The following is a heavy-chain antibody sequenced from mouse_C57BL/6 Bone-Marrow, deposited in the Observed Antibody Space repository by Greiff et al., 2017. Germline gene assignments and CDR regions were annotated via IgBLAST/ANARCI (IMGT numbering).Heavy chain of an antibody. D-gene: IGHD1-1*01. CDR1: GYTFTDYY. CDR3: ARYDYYGSSYAYFDY. CDR2: INPYNGGT. V-gene: IGHV1-19*01. Sequence: VQLQQSGPVLVKPGASVKMSCKASGYTFTDYYMNWVKQSHGKSLEWIGVINPYNGGTSYNQKFKGKATLTVDKSSSTAYMELNSLTSEDSAVYYCARYDYYGSSYAYFDYWGQGTTLTVSS. J-gene: IGHJ2*01.